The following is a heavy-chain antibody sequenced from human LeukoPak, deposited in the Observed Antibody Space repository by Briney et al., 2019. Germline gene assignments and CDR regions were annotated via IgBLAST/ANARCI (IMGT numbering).Heavy chain of an antibody. V-gene: IGHV3-48*04. CDR1: RFTFSSYS. CDR2: ISSSSSTI. Sequence: QTGGSLRLSCAASRFTFSSYSMNWVRQAPGKGLEWVSYISSSSSTIYYADSVKGRFTISRDNAKNSLYLQMNSLRAEDTAVYYCARHGGVVRGEGSDAFDIWGQGTTVTVSS. CDR3: ARHGGVVRGEGSDAFDI. J-gene: IGHJ3*02. D-gene: IGHD3-10*01.